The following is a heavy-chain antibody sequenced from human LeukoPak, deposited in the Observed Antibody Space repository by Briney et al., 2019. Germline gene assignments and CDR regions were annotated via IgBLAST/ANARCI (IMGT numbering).Heavy chain of an antibody. V-gene: IGHV1-3*01. Sequence: HWASVKVSCKASGYTFTSYAMHWVRQAPGQRLEWMGWINAGNGNTKYSQKFQGRVTITRDTSASTAYMELSSLRSEDTAVYYCARLCPRIAAAVVVARRGGWFDPWGQGTLVTVSS. CDR3: ARLCPRIAAAVVVARRGGWFDP. CDR1: GYTFTSYA. CDR2: INAGNGNT. J-gene: IGHJ5*02. D-gene: IGHD6-13*01.